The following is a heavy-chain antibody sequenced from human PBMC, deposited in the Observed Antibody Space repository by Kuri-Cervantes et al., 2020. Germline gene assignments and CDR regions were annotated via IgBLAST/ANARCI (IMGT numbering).Heavy chain of an antibody. CDR2: ISAYNGNT. V-gene: IGHV1-18*01. Sequence: ASVKVSCKASGYTFTSYGISWVRQAPGQGLEWMGWISAYNGNTNYAQKFQGRVTTTADESTSTAYMELSSLRSEDTAVYYCASRGYSYGYDYYYGMDVWGQGTTVTVSS. CDR3: ASRGYSYGYDYYYGMDV. J-gene: IGHJ6*02. D-gene: IGHD5-18*01. CDR1: GYTFTSYG.